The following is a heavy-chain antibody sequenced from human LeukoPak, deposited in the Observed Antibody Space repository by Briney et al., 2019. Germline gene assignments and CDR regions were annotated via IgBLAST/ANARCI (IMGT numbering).Heavy chain of an antibody. Sequence: GGSLRLSCAASGFTFSSYAMSWVRQAPGKGLEGGSAISGSGGSTYYADSVKGRFTISRDNSKNTLYLQMNSLRAEDTAVYYCAKEVTAIRRGYFDYWGQGTLVTVSS. CDR3: AKEVTAIRRGYFDY. J-gene: IGHJ4*02. D-gene: IGHD2-21*02. CDR2: ISGSGGST. V-gene: IGHV3-23*01. CDR1: GFTFSSYA.